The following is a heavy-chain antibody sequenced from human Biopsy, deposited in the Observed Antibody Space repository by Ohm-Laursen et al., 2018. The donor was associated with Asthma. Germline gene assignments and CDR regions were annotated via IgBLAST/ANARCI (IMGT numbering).Heavy chain of an antibody. V-gene: IGHV4-31*03. CDR1: DDSITSGGCC. D-gene: IGHD3-22*01. CDR3: ARIPRRSGSYFVDY. Sequence: TLSLTCTVSDDSITSGGCCWNWIRQHPGKGLEWIGYIHHSGTSYFNPSLKSRASFSRDTSKNQFSLRLSSVTAADTAMYYCARIPRRSGSYFVDYWGQGTLVTVSS. J-gene: IGHJ4*02. CDR2: IHHSGTS.